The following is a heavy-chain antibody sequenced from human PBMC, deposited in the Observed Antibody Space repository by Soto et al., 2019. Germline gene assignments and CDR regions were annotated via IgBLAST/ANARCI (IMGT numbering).Heavy chain of an antibody. V-gene: IGHV3-23*01. J-gene: IGHJ4*02. D-gene: IGHD6-19*01. CDR3: AKDHSSGWHYFDS. CDR1: GFTFNIYA. CDR2: ISGSGGST. Sequence: GGSLRLSCAASGFTFNIYAMSWVRQAPGKGLEWVSAISGSGGSTYYADSVRGRLTISRDNSNNTLYLQMNSLRAEDTAVYYCAKDHSSGWHYFDSWGQGTLVTVSS.